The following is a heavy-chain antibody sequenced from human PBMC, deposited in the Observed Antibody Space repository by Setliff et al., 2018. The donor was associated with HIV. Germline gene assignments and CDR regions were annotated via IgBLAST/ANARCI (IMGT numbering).Heavy chain of an antibody. D-gene: IGHD3-22*01. V-gene: IGHV4-4*09. J-gene: IGHJ5*02. Sequence: SETLSLTCTVSGGSISSYYWSWIRQPPGKGLEWIGYINTSGTTNYNPSLKSRVTISVDTSKNQFSLKLSSVTAADTAVYFCARQTYYYDNSGHNWFDPWGQGTLVTGSA. CDR3: ARQTYYYDNSGHNWFDP. CDR1: GGSISSYY. CDR2: INTSGTT.